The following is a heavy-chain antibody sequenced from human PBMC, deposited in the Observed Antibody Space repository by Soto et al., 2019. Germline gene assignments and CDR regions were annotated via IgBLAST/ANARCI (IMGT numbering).Heavy chain of an antibody. D-gene: IGHD3-22*01. CDR2: IIPIFGTA. CDR3: ATDKYYYDSSGYYYVLGY. J-gene: IGHJ4*02. Sequence: ASVKVSCKASGGTFSSYAISWVRQAPGQGLEWMGGIIPIFGTANYAQKFQGRVTITADKSTSTAYMELSSLRSEDTAVYYCATDKYYYDSSGYYYVLGYWGQGTLVTVSS. CDR1: GGTFSSYA. V-gene: IGHV1-69*06.